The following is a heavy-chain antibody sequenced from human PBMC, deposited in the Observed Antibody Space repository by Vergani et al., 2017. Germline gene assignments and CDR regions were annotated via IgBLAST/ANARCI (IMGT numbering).Heavy chain of an antibody. CDR2: ISYDGSNK. CDR3: ARGASGDYVSSFDY. J-gene: IGHJ4*02. Sequence: QVQLVESGGGVVQPGRSLRLSCAASGFTFSSYAMHWVRQAPGKGREWVAVISYDGSNKYYADSVKCRFTISRDNSKNTLYLQMNSLRAEDTAVYYCARGASGDYVSSFDYWGQGTLVTVSS. D-gene: IGHD4-17*01. CDR1: GFTFSSYA. V-gene: IGHV3-30-3*01.